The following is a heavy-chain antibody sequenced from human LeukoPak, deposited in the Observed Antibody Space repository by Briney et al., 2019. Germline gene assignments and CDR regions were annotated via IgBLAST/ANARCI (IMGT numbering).Heavy chain of an antibody. J-gene: IGHJ3*02. Sequence: GGSLRLSCAASGFTFSSYWMSWVRQAPGKGLEWVGRIKSKTDGETIDYAAPVKGRFTISRDDSKNTLYLQMNRLKTEDTAVYYCITDPGEWEPIWGQGTMVTVSS. V-gene: IGHV3-15*01. CDR1: GFTFSSYW. CDR3: ITDPGEWEPI. D-gene: IGHD1-26*01. CDR2: IKSKTDGETI.